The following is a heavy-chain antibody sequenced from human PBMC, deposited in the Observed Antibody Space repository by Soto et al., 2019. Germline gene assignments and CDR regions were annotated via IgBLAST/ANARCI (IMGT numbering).Heavy chain of an antibody. J-gene: IGHJ5*02. D-gene: IGHD2-21*02. V-gene: IGHV4-59*01. Sequence: QVQLQESGPGLVKPSETLSLTCTVSGGSISSYYWSWIRQPPGKGLEWIGYIYYSGSTNYNPSLKSRVTISVDTSKNQFSLKLSSVTAADTAVYYCAGVNIVVVTAIYWFDPWGQGTLVTVSS. CDR3: AGVNIVVVTAIYWFDP. CDR2: IYYSGST. CDR1: GGSISSYY.